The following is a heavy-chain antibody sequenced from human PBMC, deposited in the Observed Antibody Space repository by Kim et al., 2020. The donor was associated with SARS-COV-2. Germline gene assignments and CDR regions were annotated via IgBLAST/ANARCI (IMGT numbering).Heavy chain of an antibody. CDR3: ARGSTVIHYYYGMDV. V-gene: IGHV3-53*01. CDR1: GFTVSSNY. Sequence: GSLRLSCAASGFTVSSNYMSWVRQAPGKGLEWVSVIYSGGSTYYADSVKGRFTISRDNSKNTLYLQMNSLRAEDTAVYYCARGSTVIHYYYGMDVWGQAPTVTAS. CDR2: IYSGGST. D-gene: IGHD4-4*01. J-gene: IGHJ6*02.